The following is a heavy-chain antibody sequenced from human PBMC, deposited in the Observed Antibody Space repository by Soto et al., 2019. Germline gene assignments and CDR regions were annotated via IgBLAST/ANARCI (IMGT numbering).Heavy chain of an antibody. CDR3: ARDLAASTVFWAMDV. CDR2: VWYDGIDK. CDR1: GFTFRTYG. V-gene: IGHV3-33*01. D-gene: IGHD6-13*01. Sequence: QVQLVESGGGVVQPGRSLRLSCAASGFTFRTYGMHWVRQAPGKGLEWVAVVWYDGIDKYYADSVKGRFTISRDNSKNTLYLQMNSLRGEDTAVYYCARDLAASTVFWAMDVWGQGTTVTVSS. J-gene: IGHJ6*02.